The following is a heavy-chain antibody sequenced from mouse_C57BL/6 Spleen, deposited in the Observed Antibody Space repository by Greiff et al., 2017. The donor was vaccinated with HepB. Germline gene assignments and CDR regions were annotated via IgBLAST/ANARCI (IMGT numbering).Heavy chain of an antibody. Sequence: QVHVKQPGAELVKPGASVKLSCKASGYTFTSYWMHWVKQRPGQGLEWIGMIHPNSGSTNYNEKFKSKATLTVDKSSSTAYMQLSSLTSEDSAVYYCARDPITTVVDYAMDYWGQGTSVTVSS. D-gene: IGHD1-1*01. V-gene: IGHV1-64*01. CDR2: IHPNSGST. J-gene: IGHJ4*01. CDR3: ARDPITTVVDYAMDY. CDR1: GYTFTSYW.